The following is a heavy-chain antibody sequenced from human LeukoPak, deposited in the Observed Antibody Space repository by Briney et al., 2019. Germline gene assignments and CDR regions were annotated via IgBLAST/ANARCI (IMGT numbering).Heavy chain of an antibody. CDR2: IYYSGST. CDR1: GGSISTYY. Sequence: SETLSLTCTVSGGSISTYYWSWIRQPPGKGLELIGYIYYSGSTKYNPSLKSRVTISVDTSKNQFSLNLNSVTAVDTAVYYCARGGAGVTTLGRGIDYWGQGTLVTVSS. J-gene: IGHJ4*02. V-gene: IGHV4-59*01. CDR3: ARGGAGVTTLGRGIDY. D-gene: IGHD4-23*01.